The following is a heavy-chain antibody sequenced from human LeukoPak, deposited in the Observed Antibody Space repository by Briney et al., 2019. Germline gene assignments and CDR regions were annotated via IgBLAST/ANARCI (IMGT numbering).Heavy chain of an antibody. CDR3: ARASGYDILTGSPFNY. D-gene: IGHD3-9*01. J-gene: IGHJ4*02. CDR1: GGTFSSYA. CDR2: IIPILGIA. V-gene: IGHV1-69*04. Sequence: SVKVSCKASGGTFSSYAISWVRQAPGQGLEWMGRIIPILGIANYAQKFQGRVTITADKSTSTAYMELSSLRSEDTAVYYCARASGYDILTGSPFNYWGQGTLVTVSS.